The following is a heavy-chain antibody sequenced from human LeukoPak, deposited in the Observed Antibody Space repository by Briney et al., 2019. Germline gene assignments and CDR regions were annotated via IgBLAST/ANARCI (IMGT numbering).Heavy chain of an antibody. J-gene: IGHJ4*02. CDR2: INANSGVT. CDR3: ARDVSSTPNWEFDY. Sequence: ASVKVSCKTSGYTFADYFIHWVRQAPGQGLEWMGRINANSGVTEYQQKFQGRVTMTRDTSVSTAYVEVNWLISDDTAIYHCARDVSSTPNWEFDYWGQGTLVTVSS. CDR1: GYTFADYF. V-gene: IGHV1-2*06. D-gene: IGHD1-26*01.